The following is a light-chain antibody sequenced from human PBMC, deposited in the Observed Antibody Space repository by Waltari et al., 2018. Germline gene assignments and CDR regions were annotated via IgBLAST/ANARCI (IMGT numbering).Light chain of an antibody. J-gene: IGKJ1*01. CDR1: QSVSSSY. CDR3: QQSGT. CDR2: GAS. Sequence: EIVLTQSPGTLSLSPGERATLSCRASQSVSSSYLAWYQQKPGQAPRLLIYGASSRATGITDRFSGSGSGTDFTLTISRLEPEDFAVYYCQQSGTFGQGTKVEIK. V-gene: IGKV3-20*01.